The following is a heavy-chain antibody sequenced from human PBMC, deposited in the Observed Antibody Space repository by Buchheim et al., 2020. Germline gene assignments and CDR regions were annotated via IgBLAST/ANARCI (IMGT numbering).Heavy chain of an antibody. V-gene: IGHV1-3*01. Sequence: QVQLVQSGAEVKKPGASVKVSCKASGYTFTTYAMHWVRQAPGQGLEWMGWINAGKGETKYSQKFQGRVTITRDTSASTAYMEVRRLRSEDTAVYYCARMKGSWTDSQSYSSSWSYYNYYGMDVWGQGTT. CDR3: ARMKGSWTDSQSYSSSWSYYNYYGMDV. D-gene: IGHD6-13*01. CDR1: GYTFTTYA. J-gene: IGHJ6*02. CDR2: INAGKGET.